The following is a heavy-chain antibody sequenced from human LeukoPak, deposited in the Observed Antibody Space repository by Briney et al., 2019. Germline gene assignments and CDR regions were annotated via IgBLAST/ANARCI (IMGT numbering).Heavy chain of an antibody. CDR3: ARTHCEGDCFSAIRY. V-gene: IGHV4-39*07. CDR1: GGSVSSSDYY. D-gene: IGHD2-21*02. CDR2: IYYSGST. Sequence: SETLSLTCTVSGGSVSSSDYYWDWIRQPPGKGLEWIGSIYYSGSTYYNPSLKSRVTISVDTSKNEFSLKVRSVTAADTAVYFCARTHCEGDCFSAIRYWGQGTPVTVSS. J-gene: IGHJ4*02.